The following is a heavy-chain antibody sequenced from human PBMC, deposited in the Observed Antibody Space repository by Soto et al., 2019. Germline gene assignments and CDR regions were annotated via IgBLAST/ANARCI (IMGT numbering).Heavy chain of an antibody. CDR2: IYYSGST. V-gene: IGHV4-59*08. J-gene: IGHJ5*01. CDR1: GGSISSYY. Sequence: SETPSLTCTVPGGSISSYYWSWIRQPPGKGLEWIGYIYYSGSTNYNPSLKSRVAIDVDTSKNQFSLRLSSVTAADTAVYYCATRSGDYVGWFDPWGQGTRVTVSS. D-gene: IGHD4-17*01. CDR3: ATRSGDYVGWFDP.